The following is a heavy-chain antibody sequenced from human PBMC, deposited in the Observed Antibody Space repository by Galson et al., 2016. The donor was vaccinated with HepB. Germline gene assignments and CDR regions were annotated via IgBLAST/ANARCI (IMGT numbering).Heavy chain of an antibody. V-gene: IGHV3-23*01. CDR2: MSESGGSK. CDR1: GFTFSSYD. Sequence: SLRLSCAASGFTFSSYDMTWVRQPPGKGLEWVSAMSESGGSKHYADSVKGRFTISRDNSKNTLYLQMSSLRAEDTALYYCAKVVGVTTRGYFDYWGQGTLVTVSS. J-gene: IGHJ4*02. D-gene: IGHD1-26*01. CDR3: AKVVGVTTRGYFDY.